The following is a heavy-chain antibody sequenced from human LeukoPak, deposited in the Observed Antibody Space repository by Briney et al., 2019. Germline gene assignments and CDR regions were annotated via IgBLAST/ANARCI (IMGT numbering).Heavy chain of an antibody. CDR2: IVVSGSTM. J-gene: IGHJ4*02. Sequence: GGSLRLACAASGFTFSSYEMNWVRQAPGKGLEWVSYIVVSGSTMYYAESVKGRFTISRDNAKNSLYLQMNSLRAEDTAVYYCARERYCSSTSCPHGDLDYWGQGTLVSVSS. D-gene: IGHD2-2*01. CDR1: GFTFSSYE. V-gene: IGHV3-48*03. CDR3: ARERYCSSTSCPHGDLDY.